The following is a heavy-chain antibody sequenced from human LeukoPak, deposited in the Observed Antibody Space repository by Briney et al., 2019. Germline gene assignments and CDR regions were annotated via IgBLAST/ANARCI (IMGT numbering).Heavy chain of an antibody. D-gene: IGHD1-26*01. J-gene: IGHJ4*02. CDR2: VYPDDSDT. Sequence: GESLKISCKGSGYSFTNYWIGWVRQMPGKGLEWMGIVYPDDSDTSYSPSFQGQVTISADKSISTAYLQWSSLKASDTAMFYCASSRSGSYSDYWGQGTLVTVSS. CDR3: ASSRSGSYSDY. V-gene: IGHV5-51*01. CDR1: GYSFTNYW.